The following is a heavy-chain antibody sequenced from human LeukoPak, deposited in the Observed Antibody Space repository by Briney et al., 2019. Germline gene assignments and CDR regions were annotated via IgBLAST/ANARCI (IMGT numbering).Heavy chain of an antibody. CDR2: IYSGGTT. J-gene: IGHJ3*02. CDR1: GFTVSGNY. V-gene: IGHV3-53*01. CDR3: GGERAMSGYCSRGSWCSVGAFDI. Sequence: GGSLRLSCAVSGFTVSGNYMSWVRQAPGKGLEWVSLIYSGGTTYYADSVKGRFTISRNNSKKTLYLQMNSLRAEDTAVNYCGGERAMSGYCSRGSWCSVGAFDIWGQGTMVTVSS. D-gene: IGHD2-15*01.